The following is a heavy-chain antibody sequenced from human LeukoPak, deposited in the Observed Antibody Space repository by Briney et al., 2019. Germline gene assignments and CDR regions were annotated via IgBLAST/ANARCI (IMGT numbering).Heavy chain of an antibody. V-gene: IGHV4-31*03. CDR2: IYYSGST. Sequence: PSQTLSLTCTVSGGSISSGGYYWSWIRQHPGKGLEWIGYIYYSGSTYYSPSLKSRVTISVDTSKNQFSLKLSSVTAADTAVYYCARASFLGRPGAFDIWGQGTMVTVSS. CDR1: GGSISSGGYY. J-gene: IGHJ3*02. CDR3: ARASFLGRPGAFDI. D-gene: IGHD3-3*01.